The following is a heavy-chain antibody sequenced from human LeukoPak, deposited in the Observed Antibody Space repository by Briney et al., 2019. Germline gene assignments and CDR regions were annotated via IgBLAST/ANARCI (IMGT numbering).Heavy chain of an antibody. CDR2: INWNGGST. V-gene: IGHV3-20*04. CDR3: ARGATGTTFDY. Sequence: GGSLRLSCAASGFNFDDYGMSCVRQGPGKGLEWVCGINWNGGSTGYVDSVKGRFTISRDNAKNSLYLQMNSLRAEDTALYYCARGATGTTFDYWGQGTLVTVSS. D-gene: IGHD1-1*01. J-gene: IGHJ4*02. CDR1: GFNFDDYG.